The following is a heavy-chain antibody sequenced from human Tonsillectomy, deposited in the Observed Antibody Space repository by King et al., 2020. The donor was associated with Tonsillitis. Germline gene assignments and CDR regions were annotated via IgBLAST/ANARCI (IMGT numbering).Heavy chain of an antibody. CDR2: ISNNGGST. J-gene: IGHJ3*02. Sequence: VQLVESWGGLVQPGGSLRLSCSASGFTFSNYAMHWVRQAPGKGLEYVSAISNNGGSTYYAGSVKGRFTISRDNSKNTLFLQMSSLRAEDTALYYCCITMLPRVLTGAFDIWGQGTVVTVPS. D-gene: IGHD3-10*01. CDR1: GFTFSNYA. CDR3: CITMLPRVLTGAFDI. V-gene: IGHV3-64D*06.